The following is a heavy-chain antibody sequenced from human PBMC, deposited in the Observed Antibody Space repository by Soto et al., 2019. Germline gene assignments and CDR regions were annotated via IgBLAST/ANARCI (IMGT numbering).Heavy chain of an antibody. Sequence: PGESLKISCKGSGYSFTSHWIVWVRQMPGKGLEWMGIVYPGDSNTKYSPSFQGQVTISADRSISTAYLQWSSLKASDTAIYYCARQRSGATTGAYFDYWGQGTLVTVSS. CDR3: ARQRSGATTGAYFDY. CDR1: GYSFTSHW. J-gene: IGHJ4*02. CDR2: VYPGDSNT. V-gene: IGHV5-51*01. D-gene: IGHD1-26*01.